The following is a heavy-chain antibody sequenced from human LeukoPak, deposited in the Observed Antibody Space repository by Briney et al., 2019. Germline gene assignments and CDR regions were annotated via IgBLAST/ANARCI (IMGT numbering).Heavy chain of an antibody. CDR1: GYTFTSYG. V-gene: IGHV1-18*01. J-gene: IGHJ3*02. CDR3: ARDPYDTDVFDI. CDR2: ISGYNGNT. Sequence: ASVKVSCKASGYTFTSYGITWVRQAPGQGLEWMGWISGYNGNTNYAQKLQGRVTMTTDTSTSTAYMELRSLRSDDTAVYYCARDPYDTDVFDIWGQGTMVTVSS. D-gene: IGHD3-22*01.